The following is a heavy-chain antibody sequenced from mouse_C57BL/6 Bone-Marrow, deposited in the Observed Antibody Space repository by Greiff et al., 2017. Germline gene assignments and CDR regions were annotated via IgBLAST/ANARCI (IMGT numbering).Heavy chain of an antibody. Sequence: QVQLQQSGAELARPGASVKLSCKASGYTFTSYGISWVKQRTGQGLEWIGEVYPRSGNTYYNEKFKGKATLTAEKSSSTAYMELRSLTSEDSAVSFCARDPVYGGFAYWGQGTLGTVSA. V-gene: IGHV1-81*01. CDR3: ARDPVYGGFAY. CDR1: GYTFTSYG. D-gene: IGHD1-1*02. CDR2: VYPRSGNT. J-gene: IGHJ3*01.